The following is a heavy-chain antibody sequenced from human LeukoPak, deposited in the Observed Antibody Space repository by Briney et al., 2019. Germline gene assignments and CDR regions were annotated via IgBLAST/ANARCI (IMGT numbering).Heavy chain of an antibody. Sequence: GGSLRLSCAASGFTFSSYAMHWVRQAPGKGLEWVAVISYDGSNKYYADSVKGRFTISRDNSKNTLYLQMNSLRAEDTAVYYCAKVKYYYDSSGYSAEYFQRWGQGTLVTVSS. V-gene: IGHV3-30*04. CDR1: GFTFSSYA. J-gene: IGHJ1*01. CDR3: AKVKYYYDSSGYSAEYFQR. D-gene: IGHD3-22*01. CDR2: ISYDGSNK.